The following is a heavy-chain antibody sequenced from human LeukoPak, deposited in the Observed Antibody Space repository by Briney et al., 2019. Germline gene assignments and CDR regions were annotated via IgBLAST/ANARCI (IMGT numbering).Heavy chain of an antibody. J-gene: IGHJ5*02. D-gene: IGHD6-6*01. Sequence: GGSLRLSCAASGFTFSSYAMSWVRQAPGKGLEWVSAISGSGGSTYYADSVKGRFTISRDNSKNTLYLQMNSLRAEDTAVYYCARDRGSYSSSGPGLGPWGQGTLVTVSS. CDR2: ISGSGGST. CDR1: GFTFSSYA. V-gene: IGHV3-23*01. CDR3: ARDRGSYSSSGPGLGP.